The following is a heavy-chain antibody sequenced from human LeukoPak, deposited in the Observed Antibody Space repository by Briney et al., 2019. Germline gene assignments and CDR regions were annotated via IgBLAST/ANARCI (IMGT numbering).Heavy chain of an antibody. D-gene: IGHD2-2*02. CDR2: ISYDGSNK. CDR1: GFTFSSYG. V-gene: IGHV3-30*03. Sequence: PGRSLGLSCAASGFTFSSYGMHWVRQAPGKGLEWVAVISYDGSNKYYADSVKGRFTISRDNSKNTLYLQMNSLRAEDTAVYYCAISVVPAAIRPFDYWGQGTLVTVSS. J-gene: IGHJ4*02. CDR3: AISVVPAAIRPFDY.